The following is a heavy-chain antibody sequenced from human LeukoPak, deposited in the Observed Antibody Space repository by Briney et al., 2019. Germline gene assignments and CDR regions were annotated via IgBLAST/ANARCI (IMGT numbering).Heavy chain of an antibody. CDR2: INHSGST. V-gene: IGHV4-34*01. CDR1: GGSFSGYY. D-gene: IGHD3-3*01. CDR3: ARAGEVYSSTYWFDP. J-gene: IGHJ5*02. Sequence: PSETLSLTCAVYGGSFSGYYWSWLRQPPGKGLEWIGEINHSGSTNYNPSLKSRVTISVDTSKNQFSLKLSSVTAADTAVYYCARAGEVYSSTYWFDPWGQGTLVTVSS.